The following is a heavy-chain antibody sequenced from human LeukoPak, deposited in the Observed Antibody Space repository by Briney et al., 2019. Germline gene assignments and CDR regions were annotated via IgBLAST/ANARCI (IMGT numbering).Heavy chain of an antibody. CDR3: ATGDEDSPMNFYH. V-gene: IGHV3-43*01. D-gene: IGHD5-18*01. J-gene: IGHJ4*02. Sequence: SRGSLRPSCVASGFMFDDYTMHWVRQAPGKGLQWVSLINWDGGSTYYDASVKGRFTVSRDNSKNSLYLQMNSLRTEDTAFYYCATGDEDSPMNFYHWGQGTLVTVS. CDR2: INWDGGST. CDR1: GFMFDDYT.